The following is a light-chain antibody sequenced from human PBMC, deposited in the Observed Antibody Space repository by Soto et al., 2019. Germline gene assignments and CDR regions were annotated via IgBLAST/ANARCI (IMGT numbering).Light chain of an antibody. CDR1: SSDVGGYNY. V-gene: IGLV2-14*01. Sequence: QSVLTQPASVSGSPGQSITISCTGTSSDVGGYNYVSWYQHHPGKAPKLLIFGVSNRPSGVSNRFSGSKSGNTASLTISGLQAEDEADYYCGSYTSDITLKVFGTGTKVTVL. CDR3: GSYTSDITLKV. J-gene: IGLJ1*01. CDR2: GVS.